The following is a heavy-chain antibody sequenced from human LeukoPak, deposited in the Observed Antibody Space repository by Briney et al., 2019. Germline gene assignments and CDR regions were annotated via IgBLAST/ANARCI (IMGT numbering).Heavy chain of an antibody. CDR3: ARDRDGVFAFDK. CDR2: IMPNGETR. CDR1: GFSFSNYV. V-gene: IGHV3-64*01. D-gene: IGHD2-8*01. Sequence: GGSLRLSCAASGFSFSNYVMHWVRQAPGKGLEYVSAIMPNGETRGYANSMKGRFTISRDNSKNTLYLQMGSLRAEDMAIYYCARDRDGVFAFDKWGQGTLVTVSS. J-gene: IGHJ3*02.